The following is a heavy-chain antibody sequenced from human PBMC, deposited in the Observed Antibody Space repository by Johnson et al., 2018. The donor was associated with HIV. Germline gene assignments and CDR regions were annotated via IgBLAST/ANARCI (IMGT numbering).Heavy chain of an antibody. CDR1: GFTFSSYG. CDR3: AKDGDHSGSPPEAFDI. J-gene: IGHJ3*02. Sequence: QVQLVESGGGVVQPGRSLRLSCAASGFTFSSYGMHWVRQAPGKGLEWVAVIWYDGSNKYYADSVKGRFPLSRDNSKHTLYLQMNSLRAEDTAVYYCAKDGDHSGSPPEAFDIWGQGTMVTVSS. V-gene: IGHV3-33*06. D-gene: IGHD1-26*01. CDR2: IWYDGSNK.